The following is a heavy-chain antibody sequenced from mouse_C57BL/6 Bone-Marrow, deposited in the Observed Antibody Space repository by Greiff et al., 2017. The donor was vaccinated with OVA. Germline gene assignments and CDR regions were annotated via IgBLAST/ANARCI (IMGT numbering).Heavy chain of an antibody. CDR2: ISDGGSYT. CDR1: GFTFSSYA. CDR3: AREEGFYDGFAY. Sequence: EVKVEESGGGLVKPGGSLKLSCAASGFTFSSYAMSWVRQTPEKRLEWVATISDGGSYTYYPDNVKGRFTISRDNAKNNLYLQMSHLKSEDTAMYYCAREEGFYDGFAYWGQGTLGTVSA. V-gene: IGHV5-4*01. D-gene: IGHD2-3*01. J-gene: IGHJ3*01.